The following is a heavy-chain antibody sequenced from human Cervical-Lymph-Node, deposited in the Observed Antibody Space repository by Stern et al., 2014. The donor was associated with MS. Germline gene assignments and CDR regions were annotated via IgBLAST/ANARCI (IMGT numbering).Heavy chain of an antibody. V-gene: IGHV3-23*04. J-gene: IGHJ6*02. CDR3: AKSKGPRVYYGMDV. CDR1: GFTFSSYA. Sequence: EMQLVESGGGLVQPGGSLRLSCAASGFTFSSYAMSWVRQAPGQGLEWVSAISGSGGSTYYAAPVTGPFTLSRATPQHTLYLQINSLRAEDTAIYDWAKSKGPRVYYGMDVWGQGTTVTVSS. CDR2: ISGSGGST.